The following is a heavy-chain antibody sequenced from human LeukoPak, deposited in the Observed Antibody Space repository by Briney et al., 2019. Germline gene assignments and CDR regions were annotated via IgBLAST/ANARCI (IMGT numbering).Heavy chain of an antibody. J-gene: IGHJ6*02. D-gene: IGHD6-6*01. V-gene: IGHV3-9*01. CDR2: ISWNSGSI. CDR3: AKAPEYECYYGMDV. Sequence: GGSLRLSCAASGFTFDDYAMHWVRQAPGKGLEWVSGISWNSGSIGYADSVKGRFTISRDNAKNSLYLQMNSLRAEDTALYYCAKAPEYECYYGMDVWGQGTTVTVSS. CDR1: GFTFDDYA.